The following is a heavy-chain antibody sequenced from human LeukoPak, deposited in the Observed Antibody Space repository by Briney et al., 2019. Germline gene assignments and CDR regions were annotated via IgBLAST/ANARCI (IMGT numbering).Heavy chain of an antibody. Sequence: GRSLRLSCAASGFTFSDFAMHWVRQAPGKGLEWVSGISWSSGSIAYADSVKGRFTISRDNANNSLHLQMNNLRVEDTAFYYCAKDLRGNYFFDSWGQGTLVTVSS. V-gene: IGHV3-9*01. D-gene: IGHD3-10*01. CDR2: ISWSSGSI. J-gene: IGHJ4*02. CDR3: AKDLRGNYFFDS. CDR1: GFTFSDFA.